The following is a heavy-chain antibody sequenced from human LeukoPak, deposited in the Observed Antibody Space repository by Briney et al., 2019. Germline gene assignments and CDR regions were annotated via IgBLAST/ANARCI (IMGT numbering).Heavy chain of an antibody. Sequence: NPSETLSLTCTVSGGSISSYYWSWIRQPAGKGLEWIGRIYTSGSTNYNPSLKSRVTMSVDTSKNQFSLKLSSVTAADTAVYYCARDVGYCSSTSCPNWFDPWGQGTLVTVSS. J-gene: IGHJ5*02. V-gene: IGHV4-4*07. CDR1: GGSISSYY. D-gene: IGHD2-2*01. CDR2: IYTSGST. CDR3: ARDVGYCSSTSCPNWFDP.